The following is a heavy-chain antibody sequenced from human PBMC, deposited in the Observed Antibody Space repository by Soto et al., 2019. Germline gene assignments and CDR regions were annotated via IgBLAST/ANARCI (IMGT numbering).Heavy chain of an antibody. D-gene: IGHD3-16*01. CDR2: IRGFSPYT. CDR3: ARDRGYDAHDYNYNAMDV. J-gene: IGHJ6*02. CDR1: GFTFRTYT. V-gene: IGHV3-21*03. Sequence: EVQLVESGGGLVKPGGSLRLSCISSGFTFRTYTMNWVRQAPGKGLEWVPGIRGFSPYTFYAESVKGRFTTSRDNAKNSLYLQMNSLTAEDTAVYYCARDRGYDAHDYNYNAMDVWGQGTTVTVSS.